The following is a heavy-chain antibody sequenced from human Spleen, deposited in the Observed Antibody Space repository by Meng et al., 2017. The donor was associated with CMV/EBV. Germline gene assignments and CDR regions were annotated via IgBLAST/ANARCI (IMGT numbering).Heavy chain of an antibody. J-gene: IGHJ4*02. D-gene: IGHD2/OR15-2a*01. V-gene: IGHV3-74*03. CDR3: ARGVAEYLGWEMGY. CDR2: TDSDGRDI. CDR1: GFTLGRHW. Sequence: GQLVGSGGGLCQPGGALSLSCAFSGFTLGRHWMHWVRQVPGKGLEWVARTDSDGRDITYADSVRGQFTISRDDAKNTLYLEMNSLRVEDTAVYYCARGVAEYLGWEMGYWGQGTLVTVSS.